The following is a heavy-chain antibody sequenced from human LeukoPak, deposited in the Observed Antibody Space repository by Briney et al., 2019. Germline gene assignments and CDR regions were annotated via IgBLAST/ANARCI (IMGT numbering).Heavy chain of an antibody. CDR1: GGSFSGYY. CDR3: AREDNTVTIYAFDI. Sequence: SETLSLTCAVYGGSFSGYYWSWIRQPPGKGLEWIGEINHSGSTNYNPSLKSRVTISVDTSKNQFSLKLSSVTAADTAVYYCAREDNTVTIYAFDIWGQGRMVTVSS. D-gene: IGHD4-17*01. CDR2: INHSGST. V-gene: IGHV4-34*01. J-gene: IGHJ3*02.